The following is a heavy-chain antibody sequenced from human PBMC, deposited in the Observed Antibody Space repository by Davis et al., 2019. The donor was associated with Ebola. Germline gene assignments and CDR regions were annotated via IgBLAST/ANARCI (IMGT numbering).Heavy chain of an antibody. V-gene: IGHV4-59*08. CDR2: IYYSGST. D-gene: IGHD3-10*01. Sequence: SETLSLTCTVSGGSISSYYWSWIRQPPGKGLEWIGYIYYSGSTNYNPSLKSRVTISVDTSKNQFSLKLSSVTAADTAVYYCARLFTYYYGSGSYSGWFDPWGQGTLVTVSS. CDR1: GGSISSYY. CDR3: ARLFTYYYGSGSYSGWFDP. J-gene: IGHJ5*02.